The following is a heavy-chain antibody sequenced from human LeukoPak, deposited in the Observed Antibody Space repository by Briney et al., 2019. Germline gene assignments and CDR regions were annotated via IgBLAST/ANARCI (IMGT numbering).Heavy chain of an antibody. D-gene: IGHD6-19*01. J-gene: IGHJ4*02. CDR3: AKGMSSGWYLVSDY. CDR1: GFTFSSYG. CDR2: ISYDGSNK. Sequence: PGRSLRLSCAAPGFTFSSYGMHWVRQAPGKGLEWVAVISYDGSNKYYADSVKGRFTISRDNSKNTLYLQMNSLRAEDTAVYYCAKGMSSGWYLVSDYWGQGTLVTVSS. V-gene: IGHV3-30*18.